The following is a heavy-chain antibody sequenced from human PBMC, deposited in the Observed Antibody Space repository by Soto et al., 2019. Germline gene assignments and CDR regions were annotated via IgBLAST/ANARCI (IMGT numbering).Heavy chain of an antibody. J-gene: IGHJ5*02. CDR3: AQKGLSLLWLGDPGPFAP. D-gene: IGHD3-10*01. CDR1: GFSLTTTGMC. CDR2: IYWDDDK. V-gene: IGHV2-5*08. Sequence: ASGPTLVNPTQTLTLTCTFSGFSLTTTGMCVSWIRQPPGKALEWLALIYWDDDKRYSPSLKNRLTITKDTSKNQVVLTMTNMDTVDTGTYYFAQKGLSLLWLGDPGPFAPWAKGTLVTVSS.